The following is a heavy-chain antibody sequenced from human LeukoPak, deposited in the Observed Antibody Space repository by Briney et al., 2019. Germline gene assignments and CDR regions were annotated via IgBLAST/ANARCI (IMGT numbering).Heavy chain of an antibody. J-gene: IGHJ5*02. V-gene: IGHV3-64D*06. CDR2: ISSNGGST. D-gene: IGHD3-10*01. Sequence: GGSLRLSCAASGFTFSSYSMSWARQAPGKGLEYVSAISSNGGSTYYADSVKGRFTISRDNSKNTLYLQMSSLRAEDTAVYCCVKGGPYYYGSGSLNWFDPWGQGTLVTVSS. CDR1: GFTFSSYS. CDR3: VKGGPYYYGSGSLNWFDP.